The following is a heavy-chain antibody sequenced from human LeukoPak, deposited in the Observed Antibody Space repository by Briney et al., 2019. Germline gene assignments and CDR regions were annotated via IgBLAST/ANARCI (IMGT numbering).Heavy chain of an antibody. V-gene: IGHV4-59*01. CDR2: IYYSGST. D-gene: IGHD2-15*01. CDR1: GGSISSYY. Sequence: SETLSLTCTVSGGSISSYYWSWIRQPPGKGLEWIGYIYYSGSTNYNLSLKSRVTISVDTSKNQFSLKLSSVTAADTAVYYCARDLVRGYCSGGSCYPSWFDPWGQGTLVTVSS. CDR3: ARDLVRGYCSGGSCYPSWFDP. J-gene: IGHJ5*02.